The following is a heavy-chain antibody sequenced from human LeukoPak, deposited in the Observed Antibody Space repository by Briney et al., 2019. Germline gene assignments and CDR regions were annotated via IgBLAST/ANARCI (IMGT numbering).Heavy chain of an antibody. Sequence: PSETLSLTCAVSGYSISSGYYWGWIRQPPGKGLEWIATIYHSGSTYYNPSLKSRVTISVDTSKNQFSLKLSSVTAADTAVYYCAGQVVMAGDWFDPWGQGTLVTVSS. CDR1: GYSISSGYY. D-gene: IGHD4-23*01. CDR3: AGQVVMAGDWFDP. V-gene: IGHV4-38-2*01. CDR2: IYHSGST. J-gene: IGHJ5*02.